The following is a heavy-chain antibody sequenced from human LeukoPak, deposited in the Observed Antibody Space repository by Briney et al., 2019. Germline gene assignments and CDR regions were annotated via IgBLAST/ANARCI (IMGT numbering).Heavy chain of an antibody. CDR3: ARSHLLKCSGGSCHSGWFDP. Sequence: GGPLRLSCAASGFTFSSYAMHWVRQAPGKGLEWVAVISYDGTNKYYADSVKGRFTISRDNSKNTLYLQMNSLRAEDTAVYYCARSHLLKCSGGSCHSGWFDPWGQGTLVTVSS. CDR2: ISYDGTNK. J-gene: IGHJ5*02. V-gene: IGHV3-30-3*01. CDR1: GFTFSSYA. D-gene: IGHD2-15*01.